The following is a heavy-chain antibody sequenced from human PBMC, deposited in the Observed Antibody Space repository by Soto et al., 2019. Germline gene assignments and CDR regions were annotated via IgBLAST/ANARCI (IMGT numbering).Heavy chain of an antibody. V-gene: IGHV3-15*01. CDR3: TKEDLYYYYGMDV. CDR2: IKSKTDGGTT. J-gene: IGHJ6*02. CDR1: GFTFSNAW. Sequence: PGGSLRLSCAASGFTFSNAWMSWVRQAPGKGLEWVGRIKSKTDGGTTDYAAPVKGRFTISRDDSKNTLYLQMNSLKTEDTAVYYCTKEDLYYYYGMDVWGQGTTVTVS.